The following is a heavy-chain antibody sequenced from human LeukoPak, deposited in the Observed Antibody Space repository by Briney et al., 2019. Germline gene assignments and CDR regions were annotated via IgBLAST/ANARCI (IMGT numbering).Heavy chain of an antibody. D-gene: IGHD6-19*01. V-gene: IGHV3-21*06. CDR1: GFTFRSYT. J-gene: IGHJ4*02. Sequence: VGSLRLSCSGSGFTFRSYTMTWVRQAPGKGLEWVSSIDGDGTLKYYADSLKGRFTISRDNANNSVYLQMNSLTADDSGLYFCARDYSSGWFGKGAYWGQGTRVLVSS. CDR2: IDGDGTLK. CDR3: ARDYSSGWFGKGAY.